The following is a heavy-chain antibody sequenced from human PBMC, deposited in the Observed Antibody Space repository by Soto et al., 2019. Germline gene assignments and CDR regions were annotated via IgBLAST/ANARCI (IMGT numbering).Heavy chain of an antibody. J-gene: IGHJ6*04. CDR2: ISAYNGNT. CDR1: GYTFTSYG. V-gene: IGHV1-18*01. Sequence: GASVKVSCKASGYTFTSYGISWVRQAPGQGLEWMGWISAYNGNTNYAQKLQRRVTMTTDTSTSTAYMELRSLRSDDTAVYYCARDRITIFGVVISLVQMDVWGKGTTVTVSS. D-gene: IGHD3-3*01. CDR3: ARDRITIFGVVISLVQMDV.